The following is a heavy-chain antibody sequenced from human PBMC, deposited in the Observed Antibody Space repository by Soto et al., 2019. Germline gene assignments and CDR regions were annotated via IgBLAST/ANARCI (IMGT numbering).Heavy chain of an antibody. Sequence: GASLKISCKASGCSFTTYWIAWVRQVPGKGLEWVGIISPGDSDTRYSPSFQGQVTISADRSSTTAYLQWSSLKASDTAIYYCARHEQFYYHYYGMDVWGQGTTVTVSS. CDR3: ARHEQFYYHYYGMDV. J-gene: IGHJ6*02. V-gene: IGHV5-51*01. CDR1: GCSFTTYW. D-gene: IGHD6-19*01. CDR2: ISPGDSDT.